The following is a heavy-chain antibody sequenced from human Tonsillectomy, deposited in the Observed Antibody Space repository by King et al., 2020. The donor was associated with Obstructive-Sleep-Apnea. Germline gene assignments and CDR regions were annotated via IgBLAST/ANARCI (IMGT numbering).Heavy chain of an antibody. V-gene: IGHV3-30*02. J-gene: IGHJ4*02. D-gene: IGHD3-10*01. CDR3: AKVGIKFGDRGYFDY. CDR2: IRYDGSNK. Sequence: VQLVESGGGGVQPGRSLRLSCAASGFTFSSYGMQLVRQAPGKGLEWVACIRYDGSNKYYTDSVRGRFTIYRDNSKNTLYLQMNSLRAEDTAVYYCAKVGIKFGDRGYFDYWGQGTLVTVSS. CDR1: GFTFSSYG.